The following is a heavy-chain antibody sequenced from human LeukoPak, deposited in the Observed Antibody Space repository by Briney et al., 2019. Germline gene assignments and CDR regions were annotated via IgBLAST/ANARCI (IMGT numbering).Heavy chain of an antibody. J-gene: IGHJ3*02. CDR1: GFTFSSYS. D-gene: IGHD6-19*01. CDR2: ISGSGGST. Sequence: GGSLRLSCAASGFTFSSYSMNWVRQAPGKGLEWVSAISGSGGSTYYADSVKGRFTISRDNSKNTLYLQMNSLRAEDTAVYYCAKDMGYSSGWSDAFDIWGQGTMVTVSS. V-gene: IGHV3-23*01. CDR3: AKDMGYSSGWSDAFDI.